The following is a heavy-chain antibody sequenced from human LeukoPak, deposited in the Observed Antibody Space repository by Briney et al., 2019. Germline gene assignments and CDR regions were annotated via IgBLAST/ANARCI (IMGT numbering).Heavy chain of an antibody. CDR2: IKQDGSEK. V-gene: IGHV3-7*01. J-gene: IGHJ4*02. CDR3: AKYHSGWSVLFDY. CDR1: GFTFSSYW. D-gene: IGHD6-19*01. Sequence: PGGSLRLSCAASGFTFSSYWMSWVRQAPGKGLEWVANIKQDGSEKYYVDSAKGRFTISRDNAKNSLYLQMNSLRAEDTAVYYCAKYHSGWSVLFDYWGQGTLVTVSS.